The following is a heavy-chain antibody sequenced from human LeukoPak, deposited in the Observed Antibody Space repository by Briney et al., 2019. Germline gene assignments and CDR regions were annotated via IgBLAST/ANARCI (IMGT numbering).Heavy chain of an antibody. CDR2: ISAYNGNT. J-gene: IGHJ4*02. D-gene: IGHD5-18*01. CDR1: GYTFTSYG. CDR3: ARGPWIQLWLRSMVDY. V-gene: IGHV1-18*01. Sequence: HRASVTVSCKASGYTFTSYGISWVRQAPGQGLEWMGWISAYNGNTNYAQKFQGRVTMTRDTSISTAYMELSRLRSDDTAVYYCARGPWIQLWLRSMVDYWGQGTLVTVSS.